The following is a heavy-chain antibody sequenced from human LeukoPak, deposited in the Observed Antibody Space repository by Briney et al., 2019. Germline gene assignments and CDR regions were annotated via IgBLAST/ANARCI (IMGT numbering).Heavy chain of an antibody. CDR3: AEDLSYGSLWFDP. Sequence: GRCLRLSWVASGFTFSSHGMQWVRQALGCGLEWVALTWYDGSRTNYVGSVMGRFTISRDSSKNTLYLQMDNLRVEDTAVYFCAEDLSYGSLWFDPWGQGTLVTVSS. D-gene: IGHD3-10*01. CDR2: TWYDGSRT. CDR1: GFTFSSHG. J-gene: IGHJ5*02. V-gene: IGHV3-33*06.